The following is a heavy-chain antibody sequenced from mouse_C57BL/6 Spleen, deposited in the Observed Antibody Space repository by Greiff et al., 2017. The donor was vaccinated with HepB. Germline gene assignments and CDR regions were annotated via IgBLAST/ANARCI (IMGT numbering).Heavy chain of an antibody. CDR1: GFTFSSYA. J-gene: IGHJ2*01. D-gene: IGHD2-13*01. Sequence: EVMLVESGGGLVKPGGSLKLSCAASGFTFSSYAMSWVRQTPEKRLEWVATISDGGSYTYYPDNVKGRFTISRDNAKNNLYLQMSHLKSEDTAMYYCARDRGIYYGGGFDYWGQGTTLTVSS. CDR3: ARDRGIYYGGGFDY. CDR2: ISDGGSYT. V-gene: IGHV5-4*01.